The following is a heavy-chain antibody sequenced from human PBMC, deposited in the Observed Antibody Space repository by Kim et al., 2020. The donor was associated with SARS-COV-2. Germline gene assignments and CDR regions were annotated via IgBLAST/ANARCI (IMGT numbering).Heavy chain of an antibody. V-gene: IGHV3-23*01. J-gene: IGHJ5*02. CDR1: GFTFSTYA. Sequence: GGSLRLSCAASGFTFSTYAMTWVRQAPGRGLEWVSAIGTVGDTYYADSVKGRFTISRDDSKDTVYLQMNSLRVEDTAVYYCAKEGPRPPDWFDPWGQGTLVIVSS. CDR3: AKEGPRPPDWFDP. CDR2: IGTVGDT.